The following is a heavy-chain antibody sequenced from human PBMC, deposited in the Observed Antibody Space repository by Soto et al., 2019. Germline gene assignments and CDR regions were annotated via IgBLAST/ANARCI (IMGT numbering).Heavy chain of an antibody. CDR1: GGSVSSGSYY. V-gene: IGHV4-61*01. D-gene: IGHD6-19*01. CDR2: IYYSGST. CDR3: ARGIEGWYQGRYYYGMDV. J-gene: IGHJ6*02. Sequence: QVQLQESGPGLVKPSETLSLTCTVSGGSVSSGSYYWSWIRQPPGKGLEWIGYIYYSGSTNYNPSLTMRVTISVDTSKNQFSLKLSSVTAADTAVYYCARGIEGWYQGRYYYGMDVWGQGTTVTVSS.